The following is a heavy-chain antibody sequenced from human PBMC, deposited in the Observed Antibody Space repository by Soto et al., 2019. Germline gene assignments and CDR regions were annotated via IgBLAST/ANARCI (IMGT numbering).Heavy chain of an antibody. CDR3: TTTSWGTDFDY. CDR1: GFTFSNAW. D-gene: IGHD2-8*02. Sequence: GGSLRLSCAASGFTFSNAWMSWVRQAPGKGLEWVGRIKSKTDGGTTDYAASVKGRFTISRDDSKNTLYLQMYSLKTEDTAVYYFTTTSWGTDFDYWGQGTLVTVSS. J-gene: IGHJ4*02. V-gene: IGHV3-15*01. CDR2: IKSKTDGGTT.